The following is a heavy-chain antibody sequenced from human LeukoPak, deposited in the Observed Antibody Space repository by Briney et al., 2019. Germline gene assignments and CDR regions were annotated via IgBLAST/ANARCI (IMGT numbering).Heavy chain of an antibody. V-gene: IGHV4-38-2*02. CDR3: AKSNGYGLVDI. Sequence: SETLSLTCTVSGYSISSGYYWGWIRQPPGKGLEWIGSIYHSGSTYYNPSLKSRVTISLDTSRNQFSLKLNSVTAADMAVYYCAKSNGYGLVDIWGQGTMVTVSS. CDR2: IYHSGST. D-gene: IGHD3-10*01. J-gene: IGHJ3*02. CDR1: GYSISSGYY.